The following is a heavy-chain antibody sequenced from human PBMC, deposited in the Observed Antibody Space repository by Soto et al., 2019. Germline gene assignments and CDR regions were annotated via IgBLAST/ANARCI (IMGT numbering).Heavy chain of an antibody. J-gene: IGHJ6*03. V-gene: IGHV3-23*01. CDR1: GFTFSSYA. D-gene: IGHD3-3*01. Sequence: GSLRLSCAASGFTFSSYAMSWVRQAPGKGLEWVSAISGSGGSTYYADSVKGRFTISRDNSKNTLYLQMNSLRAEDTAVYYCAKKAIFGVVIHYYYMDVWGKGTTVTVSS. CDR3: AKKAIFGVVIHYYYMDV. CDR2: ISGSGGST.